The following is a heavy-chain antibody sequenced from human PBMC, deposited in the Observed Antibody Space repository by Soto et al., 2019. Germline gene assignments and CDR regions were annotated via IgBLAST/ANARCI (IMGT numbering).Heavy chain of an antibody. V-gene: IGHV3-30*18. CDR2: IPYDGSNK. Sequence: QVQLVESGGGVVQPGRSLRLSCAASGFTFSSYGMHWVRQAPGKGLLWVAVIPYDGSNKYYADSVKGRFTISRDNSKNTLYLQRNSLRAEDTAVYYCAKELLISYGSGSYALSDRTGWYYYGMDVWGQGTTVTVSS. CDR1: GFTFSSYG. D-gene: IGHD3-10*01. CDR3: AKELLISYGSGSYALSDRTGWYYYGMDV. J-gene: IGHJ6*02.